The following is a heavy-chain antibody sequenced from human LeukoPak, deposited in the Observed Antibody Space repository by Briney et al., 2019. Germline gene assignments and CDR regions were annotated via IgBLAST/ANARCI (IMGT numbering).Heavy chain of an antibody. J-gene: IGHJ4*02. CDR3: ARQGLSDL. CDR1: GYIFSTTW. Sequence: GESLKICCKTSGYIFSTTWIGWVRQLPGKGLEWMGIIFPRDSDTRYSPSFRGQVTISADTSISTAYLQWSSLKASDTAIYYCARQGLSDLWAQGTLVTVSS. V-gene: IGHV5-51*01. CDR2: IFPRDSDT.